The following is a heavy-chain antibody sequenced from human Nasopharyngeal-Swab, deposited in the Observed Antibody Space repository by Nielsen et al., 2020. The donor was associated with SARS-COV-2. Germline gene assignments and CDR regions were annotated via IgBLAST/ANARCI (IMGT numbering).Heavy chain of an antibody. J-gene: IGHJ4*02. V-gene: IGHV3-66*02. Sequence: GESLKISCAASGFTVSSNYMSWVRQAPGKGLEWVSVIYSGGSTYYADSVKGRFTISRDNSKNMLYLQMNSLRAEDTAVYYCARQGFVLYFDYWGQGTLVTVSS. CDR3: ARQGFVLYFDY. CDR1: GFTVSSNY. CDR2: IYSGGST. D-gene: IGHD2-8*01.